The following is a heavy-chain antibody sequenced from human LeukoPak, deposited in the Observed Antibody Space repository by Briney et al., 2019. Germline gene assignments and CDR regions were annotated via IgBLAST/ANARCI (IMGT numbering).Heavy chain of an antibody. CDR1: GYTFTGYY. V-gene: IGHV1-2*02. CDR2: INPNSGGT. CDR3: ARDWGRSSGWYNWFDP. J-gene: IGHJ5*02. D-gene: IGHD6-19*01. Sequence: ASVKVSCKASGYTFTGYYMHWVRQAPGQGLEWMGWINPNSGGTNYAQKFQGRVTMTRDTSISTAYMELNRLQSDDTAVYYCARDWGRSSGWYNWFDPWGQGTLVTVSS.